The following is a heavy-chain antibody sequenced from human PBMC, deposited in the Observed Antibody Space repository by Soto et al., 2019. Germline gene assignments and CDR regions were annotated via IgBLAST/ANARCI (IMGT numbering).Heavy chain of an antibody. CDR1: GFTFSSCT. Sequence: EVHLVESGGGLVKPGGSLRLSCAVSGFTFSSCTMNWVRQAPGKGLEWVSSISPSTSHIYYTDSVKGRFTISRDNAKNSLFYQMNSRLAEETAVYYCSGCSGGACHRNYGMDVWGQGTTVTVSS. CDR3: SGCSGGACHRNYGMDV. J-gene: IGHJ6*02. V-gene: IGHV3-21*01. D-gene: IGHD2-15*01. CDR2: ISPSTSHI.